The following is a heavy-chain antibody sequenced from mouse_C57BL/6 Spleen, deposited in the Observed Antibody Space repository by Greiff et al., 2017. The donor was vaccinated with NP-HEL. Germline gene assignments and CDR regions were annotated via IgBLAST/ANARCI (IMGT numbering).Heavy chain of an antibody. Sequence: EVQLQQSGPELVKPGASVKISCKASGYTFTDYYMNWVKQSHGKSLEWIGDINPNNGGTSYNQKFKGKATLTVDKSSSTAYMGLRSLTSEDSAVYYCARIGDYGSSYGYFDVWGTGTTVTVSS. D-gene: IGHD1-1*01. CDR1: GYTFTDYY. CDR2: INPNNGGT. V-gene: IGHV1-26*01. CDR3: ARIGDYGSSYGYFDV. J-gene: IGHJ1*03.